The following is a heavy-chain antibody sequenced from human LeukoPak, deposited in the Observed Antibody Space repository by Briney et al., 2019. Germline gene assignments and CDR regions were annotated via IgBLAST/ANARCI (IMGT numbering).Heavy chain of an antibody. D-gene: IGHD6-19*01. CDR2: IIPIFGTA. Sequence: SVKVSFRASGGTFISYAISWVRQAPGQGVEWMGGIIPIFGTANYAQKFQGRVTITADKSTSTAYMELRSLRSDDTAVYYCARDQRVLAVAGMFDYWGQGTLVTVSS. CDR1: GGTFISYA. J-gene: IGHJ4*02. CDR3: ARDQRVLAVAGMFDY. V-gene: IGHV1-69*06.